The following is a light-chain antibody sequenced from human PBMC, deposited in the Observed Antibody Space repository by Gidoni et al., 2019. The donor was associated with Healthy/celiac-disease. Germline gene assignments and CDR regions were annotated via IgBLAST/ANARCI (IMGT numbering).Light chain of an antibody. J-gene: IGKJ5*01. CDR3: QQYRSSPIT. V-gene: IGKV3-20*01. CDR2: GAS. CDR1: QSVSSSY. Sequence: EIVLTQSPGTLSLSPGERATLSCRASQSVSSSYLAWYQQKPGQAPRLLIYGASSRATGIPDRFSGSGSGTDFTLTISRLESEDFAVYYCQQYRSSPITFGQGTRLEIK.